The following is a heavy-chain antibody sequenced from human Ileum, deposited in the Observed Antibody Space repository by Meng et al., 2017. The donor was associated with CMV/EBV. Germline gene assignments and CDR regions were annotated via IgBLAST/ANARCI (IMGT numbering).Heavy chain of an antibody. CDR2: VNSKNTAT. V-gene: IGHV1-2*02. D-gene: IGHD6-19*01. CDR1: GFTFSDYY. CDR3: VRSSGWALFDY. J-gene: IGHJ4*02. Sequence: QVRRWQSGAEIKKPGASVKVSCTTSGFTFSDYYIHWVRQAPGQGLEWMGWVNSKNTATNYARKFQGRVSMTRDTSISTAHMELSRLMSDDTAVYYCVRSSGWALFDYWGQGTLVTVSS.